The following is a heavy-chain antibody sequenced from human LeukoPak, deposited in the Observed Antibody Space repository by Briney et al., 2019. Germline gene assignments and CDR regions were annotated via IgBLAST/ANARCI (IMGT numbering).Heavy chain of an antibody. Sequence: PSETLSLTCTVCGASISSYYWSWIRQPPGKGLEWIGYIFYSGSTLYNPSLQSRVTISVDTSKNQFSLKLTSVTAADTAVYYCASGPYPAAGTDHQFDYWGQGTLVTVSS. CDR3: ASGPYPAAGTDHQFDY. CDR1: GASISSYY. V-gene: IGHV4-59*01. D-gene: IGHD6-13*01. CDR2: IFYSGST. J-gene: IGHJ4*02.